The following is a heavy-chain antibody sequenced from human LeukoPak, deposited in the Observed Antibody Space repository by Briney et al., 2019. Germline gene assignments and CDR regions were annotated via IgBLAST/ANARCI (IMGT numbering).Heavy chain of an antibody. D-gene: IGHD2-15*01. Sequence: ASVKVSCKASGYTLTSYGISWVRQAPGQGREWRGWISAYNGNTNYAQKLQGRVTMTTDTSTSTAYMELRSLRSDDTAVYYCARERVYCSGGSCYSNPLYYGMDVWGQGTTVTVSS. J-gene: IGHJ6*02. V-gene: IGHV1-18*01. CDR1: GYTLTSYG. CDR2: ISAYNGNT. CDR3: ARERVYCSGGSCYSNPLYYGMDV.